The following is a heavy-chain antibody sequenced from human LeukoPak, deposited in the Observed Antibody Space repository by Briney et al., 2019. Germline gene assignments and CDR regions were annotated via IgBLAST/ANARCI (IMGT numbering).Heavy chain of an antibody. CDR1: GGSISSYY. V-gene: IGHV4-59*08. Sequence: SETLSLTCTVSGGSISSYYWSWIRQPPGKGLEWIGYIYYSVSTNYNPYLKSRVTISLDTSKNQFSLKLSSVTAADTAVYYCARAVYSGSPHFDYWGQGSLVTVSS. J-gene: IGHJ4*02. CDR3: ARAVYSGSPHFDY. D-gene: IGHD1-26*01. CDR2: IYYSVST.